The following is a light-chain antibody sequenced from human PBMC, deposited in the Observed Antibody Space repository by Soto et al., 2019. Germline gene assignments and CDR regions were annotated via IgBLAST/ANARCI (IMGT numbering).Light chain of an antibody. CDR1: SGSIASNY. V-gene: IGLV6-57*04. CDR2: EDN. Sequence: NFMLTQPHSVSESPGKTVTISCTRSSGSIASNYVQWYQQRPGSAPTTVIYEDNQRPSGVPDRFSGSIDSSSNSASLTISGLKTEDEADYYCQSYDSSKPGWVFGGGTKLTVL. J-gene: IGLJ3*02. CDR3: QSYDSSKPGWV.